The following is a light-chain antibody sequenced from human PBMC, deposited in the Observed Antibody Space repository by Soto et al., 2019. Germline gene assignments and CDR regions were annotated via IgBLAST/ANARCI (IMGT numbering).Light chain of an antibody. CDR1: QTISSW. Sequence: DIQMTQSPSTLSASVGDRVTIICRASQTISSWLAWYQQKPGKAPKLLIYKASTLKSGVPSRFSGSGSGTEFTLTISSLQPDDFATYYCQHYNSYSFGQGTKVDIK. J-gene: IGKJ1*01. V-gene: IGKV1-5*03. CDR3: QHYNSYS. CDR2: KAS.